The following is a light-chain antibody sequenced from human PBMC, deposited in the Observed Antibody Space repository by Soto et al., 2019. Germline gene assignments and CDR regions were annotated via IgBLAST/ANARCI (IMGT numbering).Light chain of an antibody. CDR2: RNS. V-gene: IGLV1-47*01. CDR1: SSNIGGNY. CDR3: AAWDDSLSGVM. Sequence: SVLTQSPSASGTPGQRVTISCSGSSSNIGGNYVYWYQQLPGRAPKLLICRNSQRPSGVPDRFSGSKSGTSASLAISGLRSEDEADYYCAAWDDSLSGVMFGGGTKLTVL. J-gene: IGLJ3*02.